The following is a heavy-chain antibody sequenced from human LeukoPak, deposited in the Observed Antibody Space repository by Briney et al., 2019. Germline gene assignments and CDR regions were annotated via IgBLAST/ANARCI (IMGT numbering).Heavy chain of an antibody. J-gene: IGHJ3*02. D-gene: IGHD3-10*01. V-gene: IGHV4-4*07. CDR1: GDSVSSYY. Sequence: SSETLSLTCPVSGDSVSSYYWSWIRQPAGKGLEWIGRISPSGSTNYNPSLQSRVTMSVDTSGNQLSLKLSSVTAADTALCYCARGSYYGSGSTRAAFDIWGQGTMVTVSS. CDR3: ARGSYYGSGSTRAAFDI. CDR2: ISPSGST.